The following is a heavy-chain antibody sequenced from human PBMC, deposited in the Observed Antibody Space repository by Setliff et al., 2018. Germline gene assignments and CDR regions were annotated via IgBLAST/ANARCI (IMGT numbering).Heavy chain of an antibody. J-gene: IGHJ5*02. CDR3: ARIGPRNWGIRGYNWLDP. CDR2: INPNSGGT. CDR1: PKTFTAYY. V-gene: IGHV1-2*02. Sequence: GASVKVSCKASPKTFTAYYGHWVRQPPGQGLEWMGWINPNSGGTNYAQKFQVRVTMAWDTSISTAYMDLGRLRSEDTAMYYCARIGPRNWGIRGYNWLDPWGQGTLVTVSS. D-gene: IGHD6-13*01.